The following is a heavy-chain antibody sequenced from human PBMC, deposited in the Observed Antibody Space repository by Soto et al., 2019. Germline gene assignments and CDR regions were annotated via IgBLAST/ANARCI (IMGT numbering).Heavy chain of an antibody. Sequence: SETLSLTCTVSGGSISSGDYYWSWIRQPPGKGLEWIGYIYYSGSTYYNPSLKSRVTISVDTSKNQFSLKLSSVTAADTAVYYCASAPYDSSGYYYFDYWGQGTLVTVS. CDR2: IYYSGST. D-gene: IGHD3-22*01. J-gene: IGHJ4*02. V-gene: IGHV4-30-4*01. CDR3: ASAPYDSSGYYYFDY. CDR1: GGSISSGDYY.